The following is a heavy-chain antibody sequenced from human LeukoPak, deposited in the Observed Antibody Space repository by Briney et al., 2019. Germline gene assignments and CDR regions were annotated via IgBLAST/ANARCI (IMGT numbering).Heavy chain of an antibody. Sequence: GASVTVSCKASGGTFSIYAISWVRQAPGQGLEWMGGILPIFGTANYAQKLQGRVTMTTDTSTSTAYMELRSLRSDDTAVYYCARDYYDSSGYSYNWFDPWGQGTLVTVSS. J-gene: IGHJ5*02. CDR1: GGTFSIYA. V-gene: IGHV1-69*05. D-gene: IGHD3-22*01. CDR3: ARDYYDSSGYSYNWFDP. CDR2: ILPIFGTA.